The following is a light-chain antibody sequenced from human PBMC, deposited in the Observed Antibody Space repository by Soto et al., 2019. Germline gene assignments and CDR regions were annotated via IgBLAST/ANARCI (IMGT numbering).Light chain of an antibody. V-gene: IGKV3-15*01. Sequence: EIVMTQSPATLSVSPGERATLSCRASQSVSSDLAWYQQKPGQAPRLLIYGASTRATGIPARFSGSGSGTESTLTISSLQSEDFEVYYCQQYNNWPPWRFGQGTRGE. J-gene: IGKJ1*01. CDR2: GAS. CDR3: QQYNNWPPWR. CDR1: QSVSSD.